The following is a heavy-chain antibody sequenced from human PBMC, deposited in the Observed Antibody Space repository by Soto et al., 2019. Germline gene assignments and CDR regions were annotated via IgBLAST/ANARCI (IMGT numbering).Heavy chain of an antibody. D-gene: IGHD1-26*01. CDR1: GESITRGGSY. CDR2: IHYDGAT. V-gene: IGHV4-31*03. CDR3: ARSRVGHTSPTDS. Sequence: PSETLSLTCTVSGESITRGGSYWGWVRQRPGKGLEWLGYIHYDGATYYNPTFKSRVAISSDSSKNQFSLKMTSVAASDTALYYCARSRVGHTSPTDSWGQGILVTVSS. J-gene: IGHJ4*02.